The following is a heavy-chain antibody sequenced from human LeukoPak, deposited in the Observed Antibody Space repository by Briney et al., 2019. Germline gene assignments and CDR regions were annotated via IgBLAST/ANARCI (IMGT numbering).Heavy chain of an antibody. CDR2: ISSNGGST. Sequence: GSLRLSCSASGFTFSSYAMHWVRPAPGKGLEYVSAISSNGGSTYYADSVKGRFTISRDNSKNTLYLQMSSLRAEDTAVYYCVKGVGRSTSPNLGRHWGQGTLVTVSS. CDR1: GFTFSSYA. CDR3: VKGVGRSTSPNLGRH. J-gene: IGHJ1*01. D-gene: IGHD2-2*01. V-gene: IGHV3-64D*06.